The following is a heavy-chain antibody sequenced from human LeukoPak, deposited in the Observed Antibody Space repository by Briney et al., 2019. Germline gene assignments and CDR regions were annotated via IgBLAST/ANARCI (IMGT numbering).Heavy chain of an antibody. CDR1: GFTVSSNY. Sequence: GGSLRLSCAASGFTVSSNYMSWVRQAPGKGLEWVSIIYSGGPAYYADSMKGRFTISRDNSKNTLYLQMNSLRAEDTAVYHCASRAGDFWYFDYWGQGTLVTVSS. J-gene: IGHJ4*02. CDR3: ASRAGDFWYFDY. CDR2: IYSGGPA. D-gene: IGHD3-3*01. V-gene: IGHV3-53*01.